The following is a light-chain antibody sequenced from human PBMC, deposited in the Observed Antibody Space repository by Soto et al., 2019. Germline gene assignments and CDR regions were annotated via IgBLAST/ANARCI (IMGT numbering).Light chain of an antibody. V-gene: IGKV3-15*01. CDR1: QSVSSG. CDR3: QPYNNWPLT. Sequence: EKVMTQSPATLSVSPGERATLSCRASQSVSSGVAWYQQKPGQAPRLLIYDTSTRATGVPARFSGSRSGPEFTLTINSLQSEDFAIYYCQPYNNWPLTFGGGTKVESK. J-gene: IGKJ4*01. CDR2: DTS.